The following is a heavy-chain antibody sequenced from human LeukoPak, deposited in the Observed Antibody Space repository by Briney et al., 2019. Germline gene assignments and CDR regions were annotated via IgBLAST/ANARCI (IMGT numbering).Heavy chain of an antibody. J-gene: IGHJ4*02. CDR1: GFTFSSYA. CDR2: ISYDGSNK. CDR3: ARDGIAAAKEEYYFDY. V-gene: IGHV3-30-3*01. D-gene: IGHD6-13*01. Sequence: PGGSLRLSCAASGFTFSSYAMNWVRQAPGKGLEWVAVISYDGSNKYYADSVKGRFTISRDNSKNTLYLQMNSLRAEDTAVYYCARDGIAAAKEEYYFDYWGQGTLVTVSS.